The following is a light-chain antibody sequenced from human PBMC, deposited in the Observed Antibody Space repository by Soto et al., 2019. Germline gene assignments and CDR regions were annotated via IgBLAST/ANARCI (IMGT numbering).Light chain of an antibody. CDR2: CAS. CDR3: QQYGSSSWT. CDR1: QSVCSSY. V-gene: IGKV3-20*01. Sequence: DIVLTQSPGTLSLSPGERANLXCRASQSVCSSYLAWYQREPRQAPRFLTYCASSRAHGTPDRFSGSGSATDFTLTISRLEPEDFAVYYGQQYGSSSWTFGQGTKVDIK. J-gene: IGKJ1*01.